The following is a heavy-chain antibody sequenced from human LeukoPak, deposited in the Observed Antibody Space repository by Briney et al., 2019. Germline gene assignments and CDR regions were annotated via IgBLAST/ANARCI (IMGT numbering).Heavy chain of an antibody. J-gene: IGHJ5*01. Sequence: SGTLSLTCAVSGGSISSSNWWRWGRPPRGKGVGWIGEIYHTGSTNYNPPLKGRITMSLDTTKKQFSLKLTSLTAADTAVYYCARSHSSGWYLGWFDPWGQGTLVTVSS. CDR3: ARSHSSGWYLGWFDP. CDR1: GGSISSSNW. V-gene: IGHV4-4*02. CDR2: IYHTGST. D-gene: IGHD6-19*01.